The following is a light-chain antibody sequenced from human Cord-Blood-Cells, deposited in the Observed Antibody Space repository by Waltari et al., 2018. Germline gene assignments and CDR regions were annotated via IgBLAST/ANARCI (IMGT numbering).Light chain of an antibody. J-gene: IGLJ2*01. CDR2: DTS. Sequence: QAVVTQEPSLTVSPGGTVTLTCGSSTGAVTSGHYPYWFQQKPGQAPRTLIYDTSNKHSWTPARFSGSLLGGKAALTLSGAHPEDEAEYYCLLSYSGARHVVFGGGTKLTVL. V-gene: IGLV7-46*01. CDR3: LLSYSGARHVV. CDR1: TGAVTSGHY.